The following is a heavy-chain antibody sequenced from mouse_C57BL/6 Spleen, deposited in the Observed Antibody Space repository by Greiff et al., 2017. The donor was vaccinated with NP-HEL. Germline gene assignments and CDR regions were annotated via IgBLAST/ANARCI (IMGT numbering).Heavy chain of an antibody. CDR2: IHPSDSDT. D-gene: IGHD4-1*01. CDR1: GYTFTSYW. Sequence: QVQLHQPGAELVKPGASVKVSCKASGYTFTSYWMHWVKQRPGQGLEWIGRIHPSDSDTNSNQKFKGKATLTVDKSSSTAYMQLSSLTSEDSAVYYCAINWDALAYWGQGTLVTVSA. CDR3: AINWDALAY. V-gene: IGHV1-74*01. J-gene: IGHJ3*01.